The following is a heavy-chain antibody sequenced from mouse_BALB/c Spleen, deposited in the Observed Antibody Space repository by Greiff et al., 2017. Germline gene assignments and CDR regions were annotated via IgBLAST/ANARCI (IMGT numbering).Heavy chain of an antibody. Sequence: EVHLVESGGGLVKPGGSLKLSCAASGFTFSSYAMSWVRQTPEKRLEWVATISSGGSYTYYPDSVKGRFTISRDNAKNTLYLQMSSLRSEDTAMYYCAREGSSWYFDYWGQGTTLTVSS. CDR2: ISSGGSYT. CDR3: AREGSSWYFDY. D-gene: IGHD1-1*01. J-gene: IGHJ2*01. CDR1: GFTFSSYA. V-gene: IGHV5-9-3*01.